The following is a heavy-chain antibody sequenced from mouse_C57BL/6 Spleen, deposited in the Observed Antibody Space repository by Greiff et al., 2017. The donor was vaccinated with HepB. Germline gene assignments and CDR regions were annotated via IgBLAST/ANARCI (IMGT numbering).Heavy chain of an antibody. J-gene: IGHJ2*01. CDR1: GFTFSDYY. V-gene: IGHV5-12*01. D-gene: IGHD4-1*01. Sequence: EVKLQESGGGLVQPGGSLKLSCAASGFTFSDYYMYWVRQTPEKRLEWVAYISNGGGSTYYPDTVKGRFTISRDNAKNTLYLQMSRLKSEDTAMYYCARHTGYFDYWGQGTTLTVSS. CDR3: ARHTGYFDY. CDR2: ISNGGGST.